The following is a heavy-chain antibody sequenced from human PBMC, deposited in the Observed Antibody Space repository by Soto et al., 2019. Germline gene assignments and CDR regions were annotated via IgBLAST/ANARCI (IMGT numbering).Heavy chain of an antibody. V-gene: IGHV4-31*03. D-gene: IGHD1-1*01. CDR2: IYSRGNT. CDR3: ASGTYYFYMDV. J-gene: IGHJ6*03. Sequence: QVQLQESGPGLVKPSQTLSLTCTVSAGSIGSGFYYWSWIRQHPGKGLEWIGYIYSRGNTYYNPSLQSRVSISLDTSDNQFSLTLSSVTAADTAVYYCASGTYYFYMDVWGKGTTVTVSS. CDR1: AGSIGSGFYY.